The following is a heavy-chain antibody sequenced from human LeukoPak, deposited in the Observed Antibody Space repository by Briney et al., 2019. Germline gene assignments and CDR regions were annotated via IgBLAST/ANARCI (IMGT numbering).Heavy chain of an antibody. V-gene: IGHV3-15*01. CDR3: STFATGCL. Sequence: GGSLRLSCAASRFPFSNAWMSWVRQAPGKGLEWLGRIKSKTDGETTDYAAPVKGRFIISRDDSKDTVYLQMNSLKTEDTAVYYCSTFATGCLWGQGTLVTVSS. J-gene: IGHJ4*02. CDR1: RFPFSNAW. CDR2: IKSKTDGETT. D-gene: IGHD6-19*01.